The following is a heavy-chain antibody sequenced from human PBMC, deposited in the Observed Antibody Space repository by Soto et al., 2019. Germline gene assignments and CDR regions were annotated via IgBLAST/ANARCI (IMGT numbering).Heavy chain of an antibody. D-gene: IGHD3-22*01. CDR1: GFTFRSHA. CDR2: ISGSGGGT. J-gene: IGHJ4*02. V-gene: IGHV3-23*01. Sequence: GSLRLSCAASGFTFRSHAMNWVRQTPGKGLEWVSGISGSGGGTYYADSVKGRFSISRDNSKNTLYLQMNSLRAEDTAIYYCAKYDSSATGIDYWGQGTLVTVSS. CDR3: AKYDSSATGIDY.